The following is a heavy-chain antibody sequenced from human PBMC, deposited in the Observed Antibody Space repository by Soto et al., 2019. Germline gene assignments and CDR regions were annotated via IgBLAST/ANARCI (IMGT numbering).Heavy chain of an antibody. D-gene: IGHD1-26*01. CDR1: AYTFIDYY. CDR3: ARDLREGYYDI. CDR2: INPKNGGT. J-gene: IGHJ3*02. Sequence: QAQLVQSGAEVKKPGAPAKVSCKASAYTFIDYYVHWMRQATGQGLEWIGWINPKNGGTKFAQKFQGWGTMTRDTSISTAYMELSRLRSDDTAIYYCARDLREGYYDIWGQGTMVTVSS. V-gene: IGHV1-2*04.